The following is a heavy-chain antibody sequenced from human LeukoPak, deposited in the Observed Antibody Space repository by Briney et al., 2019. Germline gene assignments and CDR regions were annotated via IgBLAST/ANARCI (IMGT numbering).Heavy chain of an antibody. CDR2: IRSKAYAETT. Sequence: GGSLRLSCTTSGFSFRDYALTWVRQAPGKGLEWVGFIRSKAYAETTEYAASVKGRFTISRDDSKTIAYLQMNSLTTEDTAVYYCATEKGRDGYNSGDYWGQGTLVTVSS. V-gene: IGHV3-49*04. J-gene: IGHJ4*02. D-gene: IGHD5-24*01. CDR3: ATEKGRDGYNSGDY. CDR1: GFSFRDYA.